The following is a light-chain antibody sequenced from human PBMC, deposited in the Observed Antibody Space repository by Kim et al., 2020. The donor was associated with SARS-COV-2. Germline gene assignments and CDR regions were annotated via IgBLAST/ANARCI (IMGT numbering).Light chain of an antibody. CDR2: DAS. Sequence: EIVLTQSPATLSLSPGERATLSCRASQSVSSYLAWYQQKPGQAPRLLIYDASSRASGIPARFSGIGSGTDFTLTISSLEPEDFSVYYCQQRSDWPQGTFGHRTKVDIK. CDR3: QQRSDWPQGT. V-gene: IGKV3-11*01. J-gene: IGKJ1*01. CDR1: QSVSSY.